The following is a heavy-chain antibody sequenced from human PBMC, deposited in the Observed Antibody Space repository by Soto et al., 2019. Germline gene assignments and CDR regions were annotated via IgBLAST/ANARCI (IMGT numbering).Heavy chain of an antibody. CDR1: GYTFFTYD. CDR3: ARHHGPTTSENWFDP. Sequence: GASVKVSCKASGYTFFTYDISWVRQAPGQGLEWMGWISTYSGDTKYAQKFQGRVTMTTDTSTTTAYVELRSLRSDDTAVYYCARHHGPTTSENWFDPWGQGTLVTVSS. D-gene: IGHD5-12*01. V-gene: IGHV1-18*01. J-gene: IGHJ5*02. CDR2: ISTYSGDT.